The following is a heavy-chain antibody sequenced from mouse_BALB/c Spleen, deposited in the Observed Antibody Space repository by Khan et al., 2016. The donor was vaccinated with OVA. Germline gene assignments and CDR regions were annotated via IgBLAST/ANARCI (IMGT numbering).Heavy chain of an antibody. V-gene: IGHV3-8*02. J-gene: IGHJ1*01. CDR3: ATSYYGNGYWCFDV. CDR1: GDSITSGY. CDR2: INYSGST. Sequence: EVQLQESGPSLVNPSQTLSLTCSVSGDSITSGYWNWIRKFPGNKLEYMGYINYSGSTYYNPSLKSRISITRDTSKNQFYLQSISQTTEDTATYFCATSYYGNGYWCFDVWGAGTPVSVSS. D-gene: IGHD1-1*01.